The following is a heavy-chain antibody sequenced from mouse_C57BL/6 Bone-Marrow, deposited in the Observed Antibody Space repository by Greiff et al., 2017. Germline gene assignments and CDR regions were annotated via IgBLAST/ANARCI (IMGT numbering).Heavy chain of an antibody. D-gene: IGHD1-1*01. CDR3: ARSFFTTVDY. J-gene: IGHJ2*01. Sequence: VQLQQPGAELVKPGASVKLSCKASGYTFTSYWMHWVKQRPGQGLAWIGMIHPNSGSTNYNEKFKSKATLTVDKSSSTAYMQLSSLTSEDSAVYYCARSFFTTVDYWGQGTTLTVSS. V-gene: IGHV1-64*01. CDR2: IHPNSGST. CDR1: GYTFTSYW.